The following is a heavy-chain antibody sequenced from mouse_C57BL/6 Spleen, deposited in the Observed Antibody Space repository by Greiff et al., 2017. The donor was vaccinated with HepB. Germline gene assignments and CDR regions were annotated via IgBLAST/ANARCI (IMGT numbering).Heavy chain of an antibody. V-gene: IGHV5-17*01. Sequence: EVQRVESGGGLVKPGGSLKLSCAASGFTFSDYGMHWVRQAPEKGLEWVAYISSGSSTIYYADTVKGRFPISRDNAKNTLFLQMTSLRSEDTAMYYCARGAYSLFDYWGQGTTLTVSS. D-gene: IGHD6-5*01. CDR3: ARGAYSLFDY. J-gene: IGHJ2*01. CDR1: GFTFSDYG. CDR2: ISSGSSTI.